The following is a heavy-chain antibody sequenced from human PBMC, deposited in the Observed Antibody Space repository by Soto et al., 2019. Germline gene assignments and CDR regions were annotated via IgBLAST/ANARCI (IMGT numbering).Heavy chain of an antibody. CDR1: GFTFSSYS. V-gene: IGHV3-21*01. D-gene: IGHD6-6*01. Sequence: GESLKISCAASGFTFSSYSMNWVRQAPGKGLEWVSSISSSSSYIYYADSVKGRFTISRDNAKNSLYLQMNSLRAEVTAVYCCARDPIAARLDYWGQGTLVTVSS. J-gene: IGHJ4*02. CDR3: ARDPIAARLDY. CDR2: ISSSSSYI.